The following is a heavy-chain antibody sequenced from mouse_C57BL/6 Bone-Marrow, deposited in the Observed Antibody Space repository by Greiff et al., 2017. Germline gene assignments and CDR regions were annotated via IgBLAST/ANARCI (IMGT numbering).Heavy chain of an antibody. CDR1: GYAFSSSW. D-gene: IGHD2-4*01. CDR3: ARDYWYFDV. Sequence: QVQLQQSGPELVKPGASVKISCKASGYAFSSSWMNWVKQRPGKGLEWIGRIYPGDGDTNYNGKFKGKATLTADKSSSTAYMQLSSLTSDDSAVYVCARDYWYFDVWGTGTTVTVSS. CDR2: IYPGDGDT. J-gene: IGHJ1*03. V-gene: IGHV1-82*01.